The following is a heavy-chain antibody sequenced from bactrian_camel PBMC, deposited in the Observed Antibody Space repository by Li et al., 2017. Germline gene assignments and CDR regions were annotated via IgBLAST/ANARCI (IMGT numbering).Heavy chain of an antibody. CDR1: VGSFYC. Sequence: VQLVESGGGSVQPGGSLRLSCAASVGSFYCMGWYRQIPGKEREAVAAIDDVGSTSYANSVKGRFTISRDNAKNTLYLQMDSLKPEDSAKYYCARDESRFWACAGAAEKWNLWGQGTQVTVS. CDR3: ARDESRFWACAGAAEKWNL. D-gene: IGHD1*01. V-gene: IGHV3S53*01. CDR2: IDDVGST. J-gene: IGHJ4*01.